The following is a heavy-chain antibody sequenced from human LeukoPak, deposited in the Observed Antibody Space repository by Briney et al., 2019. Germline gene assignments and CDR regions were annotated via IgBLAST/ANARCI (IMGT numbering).Heavy chain of an antibody. CDR2: ISSSSDTI. D-gene: IGHD2-15*01. J-gene: IGHJ4*02. CDR3: ARDGYCSSGSCYGSYDY. Sequence: PGGSLRLSCSASGFTFSYCSMHWVRQAPGKGLEWVSYISSSSDTIYYADSVKGRFTISRDNAMNSLYLQMNSLRDEDTAVYYCARDGYCSSGSCYGSYDYWGQGTLVTVSS. CDR1: GFTFSYCS. V-gene: IGHV3-48*02.